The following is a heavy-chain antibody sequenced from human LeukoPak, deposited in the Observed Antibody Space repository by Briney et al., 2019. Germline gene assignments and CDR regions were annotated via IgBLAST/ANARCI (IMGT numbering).Heavy chain of an antibody. J-gene: IGHJ4*02. Sequence: ASVKVSCKASGYTFTGYYMHWVRQAPGQGLEWMGWINPNSGGTNYAQKFQGRVTMTRDTSISTAYMELSSLRSEDTAVYYCARGIAADDSSGYYYEWGQGTLVTVSS. V-gene: IGHV1-2*02. CDR1: GYTFTGYY. D-gene: IGHD3-22*01. CDR3: ARGIAADDSSGYYYE. CDR2: INPNSGGT.